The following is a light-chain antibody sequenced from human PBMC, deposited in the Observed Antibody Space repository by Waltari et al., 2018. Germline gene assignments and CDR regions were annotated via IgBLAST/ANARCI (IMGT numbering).Light chain of an antibody. J-gene: IGKJ1*01. CDR3: QHYVRLPVT. V-gene: IGKV3-20*01. CDR1: QSVGRS. CDR2: ATS. Sequence: EIVLTQSPGTLSLSPGARATLSCRASQSVGRSLAWYQQKPGQAPRPLMYATSNRATGIPDRFSGSGSGTDFSLTISRLEPEDSAVYFCQHYVRLPVTFGQGTTVEIK.